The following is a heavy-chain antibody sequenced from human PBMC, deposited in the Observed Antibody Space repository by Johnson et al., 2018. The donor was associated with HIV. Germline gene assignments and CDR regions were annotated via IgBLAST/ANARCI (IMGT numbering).Heavy chain of an antibody. CDR3: AKVGATVITPRGEAFDI. CDR1: GFTFSSYW. J-gene: IGHJ3*02. D-gene: IGHD4-23*01. Sequence: VQLVESGGGLVQPGGSLRLSCAASGFTFSSYWMSWVRQAPGKGLEWVANIKQDGSEKYYADSVKGRVTISRDNSKNTLYLQMNSLRAEDTAVYYCAKVGATVITPRGEAFDIWGQGTMVTVSS. V-gene: IGHV3-7*02. CDR2: IKQDGSEK.